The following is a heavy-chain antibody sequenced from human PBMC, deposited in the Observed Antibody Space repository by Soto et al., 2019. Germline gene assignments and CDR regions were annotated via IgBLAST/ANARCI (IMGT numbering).Heavy chain of an antibody. D-gene: IGHD5-18*01. J-gene: IGHJ4*02. CDR3: ARGRIQLWLPPFDY. V-gene: IGHV3-33*01. Sequence: GGSLRLSCAASGFTFSSYGMHWVRQAPGKGLEWVAVIWYDGSNKYYADSVKGRFTISRDNSKNTLYLQMNSLRAEDTAVYYCARGRIQLWLPPFDYWGQGTLVTVSS. CDR1: GFTFSSYG. CDR2: IWYDGSNK.